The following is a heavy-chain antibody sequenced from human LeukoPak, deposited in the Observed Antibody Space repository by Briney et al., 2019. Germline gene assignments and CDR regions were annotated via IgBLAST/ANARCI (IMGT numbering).Heavy chain of an antibody. CDR2: FDPEDGET. D-gene: IGHD3-22*01. V-gene: IGHV1-24*01. Sequence: GASVKVSCKVPGYTLTELSMHWVRQAPGKGLEWMGGFDPEDGETIYAQKFQGRVTMTEDTSTDTAYMELSSLRSEDTAVYYCATDFSRGYYDSSGSPRDWGQGTLVTVSS. CDR3: ATDFSRGYYDSSGSPRD. CDR1: GYTLTELS. J-gene: IGHJ4*02.